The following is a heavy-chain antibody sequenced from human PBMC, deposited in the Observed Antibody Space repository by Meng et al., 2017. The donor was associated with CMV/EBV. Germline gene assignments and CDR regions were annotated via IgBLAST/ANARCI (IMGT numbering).Heavy chain of an antibody. D-gene: IGHD3-22*01. Sequence: GESLKISCAASGFTFSSYSMNWVRQAPGKGLEWVSSTSSSSSYIYYADSVKGRFTISRDNAKNSLYLQMNSLRAEDTAVYYCARDPNYYDSSGGVDYYGMDVWGQGTTVTVSS. CDR2: TSSSSSYI. CDR3: ARDPNYYDSSGGVDYYGMDV. J-gene: IGHJ6*02. V-gene: IGHV3-21*01. CDR1: GFTFSSYS.